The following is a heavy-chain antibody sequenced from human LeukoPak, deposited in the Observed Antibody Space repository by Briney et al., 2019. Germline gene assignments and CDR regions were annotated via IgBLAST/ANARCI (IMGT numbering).Heavy chain of an antibody. CDR3: ARVHSSFDAFDI. J-gene: IGHJ3*02. CDR1: GGSISSGDYY. V-gene: IGHV4-30-4*08. CDR2: IYYSGST. Sequence: SETPSLTCTVSGGSISSGDYYWSWIRQPPGKGLEWIGYIYYSGSTYYNPSLKSRVTISVDTSKNQFSLKLSSVTAADTAVYYCARVHSSFDAFDIWGQGTMVTVSS. D-gene: IGHD3-10*01.